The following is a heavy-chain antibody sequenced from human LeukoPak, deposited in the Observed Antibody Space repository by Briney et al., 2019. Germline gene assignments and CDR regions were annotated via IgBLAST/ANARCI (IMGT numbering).Heavy chain of an antibody. Sequence: GGSLRLSCTVSGITFRTSSFNWVRQVPGKGLEWVSSISSSGTYMYYSDSVEGGFTISRDNAKNSVFLQMDSLRAEDTAVYFCAKELGNADSYGNVPLGHWGQGTLVIVSS. CDR2: ISSSGTYM. V-gene: IGHV3-21*01. CDR1: GITFRTSS. CDR3: AKELGNADSYGNVPLGH. D-gene: IGHD1-26*01. J-gene: IGHJ4*02.